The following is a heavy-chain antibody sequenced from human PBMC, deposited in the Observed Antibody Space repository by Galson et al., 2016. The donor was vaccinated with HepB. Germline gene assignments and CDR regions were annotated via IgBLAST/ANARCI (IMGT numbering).Heavy chain of an antibody. CDR2: ISSSSSYI. CDR1: GFTFSSYS. D-gene: IGHD2-15*01. Sequence: SLRLSCAASGFTFSSYSMNWVRQAPGKGLEWVSSISSSSSYIYYADSVKGRFTISRDNAKNSLYLQMNSLRAEDTAVYYCAREGYCSGGSCYRAYFDYWGQGTLVTVSS. J-gene: IGHJ4*02. CDR3: AREGYCSGGSCYRAYFDY. V-gene: IGHV3-21*01.